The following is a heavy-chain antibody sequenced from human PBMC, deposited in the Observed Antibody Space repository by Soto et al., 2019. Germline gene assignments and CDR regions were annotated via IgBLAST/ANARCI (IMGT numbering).Heavy chain of an antibody. J-gene: IGHJ3*02. CDR3: TRVRGCDIPRDAFDI. D-gene: IGHD2-2*02. CDR1: GLPFSIYS. V-gene: IGHV3-49*04. CDR2: IRSKAYGGTT. Sequence: LRLSCVASGLPFSIYSMNWVRQAPGKGLEWVGFIRSKAYGGTTAYAASVKGRFTISRDDSKSIAYLQMNSLKTEDTAVYYCTRVRGCDIPRDAFDIWGQGTMVTVSS.